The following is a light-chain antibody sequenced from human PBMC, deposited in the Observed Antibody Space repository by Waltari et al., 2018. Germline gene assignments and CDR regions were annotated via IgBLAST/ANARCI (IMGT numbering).Light chain of an antibody. CDR3: ATWDSRLSLVI. CDR1: NSDIENSY. Sequence: QSVLTQPPSASAAPGQKVHISCSESNSDIENSYISWYQQFPGTAPRLLIYFPANLPSGMPDRVSCANSGPSATLAIPGLQTGDEADYYCATWDSRLSLVIIGGGTKLTV. CDR2: FPA. V-gene: IGLV1-51*01. J-gene: IGLJ2*01.